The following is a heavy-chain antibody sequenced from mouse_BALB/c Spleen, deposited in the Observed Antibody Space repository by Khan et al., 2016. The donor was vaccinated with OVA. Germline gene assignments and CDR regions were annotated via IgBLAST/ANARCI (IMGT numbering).Heavy chain of an antibody. CDR1: GYSITSDFA. CDR2: ISSTGST. Sequence: EVELVESGPGLVKPSQSLSLTCTVTGYSITSDFAWNWIRQFPGNKLEWMGYISSTGSTSYSPSLKSRFSITRDTSKNQFFLHLNSVTTEDTATYYCVRSLFYSDSYAMDYWGQGTSVTVSS. J-gene: IGHJ4*01. D-gene: IGHD2-12*01. CDR3: VRSLFYSDSYAMDY. V-gene: IGHV3-2*02.